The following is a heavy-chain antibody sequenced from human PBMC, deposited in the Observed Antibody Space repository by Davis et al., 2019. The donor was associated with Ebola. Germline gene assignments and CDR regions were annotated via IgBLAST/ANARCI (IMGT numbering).Heavy chain of an antibody. CDR3: ARTPPLYYYDSSGYYQRGGWFDP. CDR2: IYYSGST. D-gene: IGHD3-22*01. Sequence: SETLSLTCTVSGGSISSSSYYWSWIRQPPGKGLEWIGYIYYSGSTNYNPSLKSRVTISVDTSKNQFSLKLSSVTAADTAVYYCARTPPLYYYDSSGYYQRGGWFDPWGQGTLVTVSS. CDR1: GGSISSSSYY. V-gene: IGHV4-61*01. J-gene: IGHJ5*02.